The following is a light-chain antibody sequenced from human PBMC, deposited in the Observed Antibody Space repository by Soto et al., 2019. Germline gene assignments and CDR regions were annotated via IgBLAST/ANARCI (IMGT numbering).Light chain of an antibody. CDR1: RSDVGGYNY. CDR3: CSYTTSNTRQIV. J-gene: IGLJ1*01. Sequence: QSSLTQPASVSGSPGQSIHISFTGTRSDVGGYNYFSWYQHHPGKSPKLTIYDVSNRPSGVSNRFSGSKSGNTASLTISGLQPGDEADYYCCSYTTSNTRQIVFGTGTKVTVL. V-gene: IGLV2-14*03. CDR2: DVS.